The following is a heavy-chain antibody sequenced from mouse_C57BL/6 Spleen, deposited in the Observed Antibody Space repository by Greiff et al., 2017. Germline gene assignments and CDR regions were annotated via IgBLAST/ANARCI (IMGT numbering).Heavy chain of an antibody. CDR1: GFTFSSYA. J-gene: IGHJ3*01. D-gene: IGHD2-4*01. Sequence: DVMLVESGEGLVKPGGSLKLSCAASGFTFSSYAMSWVRQTPGKRLEWVAYISSGGDYIYYADTVKGRVTISRDNARNTLYLQMSSLKSEDTAMYYCTREGDYSWFAYWGQGTLVTVSA. V-gene: IGHV5-9-1*02. CDR3: TREGDYSWFAY. CDR2: ISSGGDYI.